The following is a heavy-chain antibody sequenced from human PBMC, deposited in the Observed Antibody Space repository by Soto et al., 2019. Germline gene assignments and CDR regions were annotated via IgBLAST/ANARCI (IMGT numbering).Heavy chain of an antibody. V-gene: IGHV4-61*08. CDR2: IYYSGST. J-gene: IGHJ5*02. CDR1: GGSISSGGYY. D-gene: IGHD3-22*01. CDR3: ARFNNYYDSSGYYSQYNWFDP. Sequence: SETLSLTCTVSGGSISSGGYYWSWIRQHPGKGLEWIGYIYYSGSTNYNPSLKSRVTISVDTSKNQFSLKLSSVTAADTAVYYCARFNNYYDSSGYYSQYNWFDPWGQGTLVTVSS.